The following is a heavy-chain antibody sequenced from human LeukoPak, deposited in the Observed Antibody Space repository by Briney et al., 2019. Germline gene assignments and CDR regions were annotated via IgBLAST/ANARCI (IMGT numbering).Heavy chain of an antibody. Sequence: PSETLSLTCTVSGGSISSSSYYWGWIRQPPGKGLEWIGSIYYSGSTYYNPSLKSRVTISVDTTKNQFPLKLSSVTAADTAVYYCATMDFYFDYWGQGTLVTVSS. CDR3: ATMDFYFDY. V-gene: IGHV4-39*01. D-gene: IGHD3/OR15-3a*01. J-gene: IGHJ4*02. CDR1: GGSISSSSYY. CDR2: IYYSGST.